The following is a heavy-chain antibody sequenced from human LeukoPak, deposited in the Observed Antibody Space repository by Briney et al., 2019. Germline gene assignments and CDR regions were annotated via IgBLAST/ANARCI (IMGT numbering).Heavy chain of an antibody. J-gene: IGHJ4*02. CDR1: GFTVSSNY. Sequence: PGGSLRLSCAASGFTVSSNYMSWVRQAPGKGLEWVSVIYSGGSTYYTDSVKGRFTISRDNSKNTLYLQINSLRADDTAVYYCARVPYSSSSLSYFDYWGQGTLVTVSS. V-gene: IGHV3-53*01. CDR2: IYSGGST. D-gene: IGHD6-6*01. CDR3: ARVPYSSSSLSYFDY.